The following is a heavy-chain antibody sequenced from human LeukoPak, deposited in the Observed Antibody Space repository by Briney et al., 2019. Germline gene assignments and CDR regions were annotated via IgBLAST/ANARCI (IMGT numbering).Heavy chain of an antibody. CDR1: GYTFTSYD. CDR3: ARAGQLLWFGEGYNWFDP. D-gene: IGHD3-10*01. CDR2: MNPNSGNT. J-gene: IGHJ5*02. Sequence: ASVKVSCKASGYTFTSYDINWVRQATGQGLEWMGWMNPNSGNTGYAQKFQGRVTMTRNTSISTAYMELSSLRSEDTAVYYCARAGQLLWFGEGYNWFDPWGQGTLVTVSS. V-gene: IGHV1-8*01.